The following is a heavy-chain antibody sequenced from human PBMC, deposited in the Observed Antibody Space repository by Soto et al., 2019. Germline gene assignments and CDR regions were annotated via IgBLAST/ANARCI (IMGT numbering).Heavy chain of an antibody. CDR1: GGSISSYY. V-gene: IGHV4-4*07. CDR3: AREPLYYDFWSGYYQEYYFDY. CDR2: IYTSGST. J-gene: IGHJ4*02. D-gene: IGHD3-3*01. Sequence: SETLSLTCTVSGGSISSYYWSWIRQPAGKGLEWIGRIYTSGSTNYNPSLKSRVTMSVDTSKNQFSLKLSSVTAADTAVYYCAREPLYYDFWSGYYQEYYFDYLGQGTLVTVSS.